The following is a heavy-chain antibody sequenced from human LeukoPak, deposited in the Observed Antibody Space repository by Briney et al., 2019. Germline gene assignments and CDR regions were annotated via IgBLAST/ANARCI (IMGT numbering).Heavy chain of an antibody. V-gene: IGHV4-59*01. J-gene: IGHJ2*01. CDR3: ARNDYGDYRGLCFDL. CDR2: IYYSGST. CDR1: GGSISSYY. Sequence: SETLSLTCTVSGGSISSYYWSRIRQPPGKGLEWIGYIYYSGSTNYNPSLKSRVTISVDTSKNQFSLKLSAVTAADTAVYYCARNDYGDYRGLCFDLWGRGTLVTVSS. D-gene: IGHD4-17*01.